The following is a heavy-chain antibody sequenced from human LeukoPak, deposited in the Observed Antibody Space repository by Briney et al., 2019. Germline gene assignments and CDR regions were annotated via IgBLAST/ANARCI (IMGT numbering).Heavy chain of an antibody. J-gene: IGHJ1*01. Sequence: GGSLRLSCAASGFTISSNYMTWVRQAPGQGLVWVSVIYSGGSTFYADSVKGRFTISRDNSKNTLYLQMNSLRAEDTAVYYCATGYSSGWYFYFQHWGQGSLVSVSS. V-gene: IGHV3-66*01. CDR2: IYSGGST. CDR3: ATGYSSGWYFYFQH. D-gene: IGHD6-19*01. CDR1: GFTISSNY.